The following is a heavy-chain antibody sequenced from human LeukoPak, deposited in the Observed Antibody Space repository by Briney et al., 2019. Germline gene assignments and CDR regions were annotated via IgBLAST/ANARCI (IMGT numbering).Heavy chain of an antibody. J-gene: IGHJ6*02. V-gene: IGHV4-59*01. CDR2: IYYSGST. CDR3: ARGNTIFGVVDGGNYYYYYGMDV. Sequence: SETLSLTCTVAGGSISSYYWSWIRQPPGKGLEWIGYIYYSGSTNYNPSLKSRATISVDTSKNQFSLKLSSVSAADTAVYYCARGNTIFGVVDGGNYYYYYGMDVWGQGTTVTVSS. D-gene: IGHD3-3*01. CDR1: GGSISSYY.